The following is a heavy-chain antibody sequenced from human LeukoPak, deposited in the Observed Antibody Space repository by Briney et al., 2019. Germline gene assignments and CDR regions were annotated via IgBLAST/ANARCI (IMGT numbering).Heavy chain of an antibody. J-gene: IGHJ6*03. Sequence: PSETLSLTCSVSGGSISSSSYYWNWIRQPPGKGLERVGSIYYSGTTYYNSSLKSRVTISEDTSKNRFSLMLTSVTAADTAVYYCARQVSDYFYYYIDVWARGPRSSCP. V-gene: IGHV4-39*01. CDR3: ARQVSDYFYYYIDV. CDR1: GGSISSSSYY. CDR2: IYYSGTT.